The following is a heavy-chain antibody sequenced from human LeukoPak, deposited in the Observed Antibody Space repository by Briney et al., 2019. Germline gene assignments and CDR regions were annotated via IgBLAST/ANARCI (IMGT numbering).Heavy chain of an antibody. V-gene: IGHV1-69*04. CDR3: ARDRSSGWYPWSPYYYYGMDV. J-gene: IGHJ6*02. CDR2: IIPILGIA. CDR1: GGTFSSYA. D-gene: IGHD6-19*01. Sequence: ASVKVSCKASGGTFSSYAISWVRQAPGQGLEWMGRIIPILGIANYAQKFQGRVTITADKSTSTAYMELSSLRSEDTAVYYCARDRSSGWYPWSPYYYYGMDVWGQGTTVTVSS.